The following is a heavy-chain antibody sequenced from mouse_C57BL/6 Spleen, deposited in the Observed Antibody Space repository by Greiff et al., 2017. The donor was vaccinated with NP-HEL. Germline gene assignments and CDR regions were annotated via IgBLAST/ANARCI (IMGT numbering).Heavy chain of an antibody. J-gene: IGHJ2*01. V-gene: IGHV1-69*01. CDR2: IDPSDSYT. Sequence: QVQLQQPGAELVMPGASVKLSCKASGYTFTSYWMHWVKQRPGQGLEWIGEIDPSDSYTNYNQKFKGKSTLTVDKSSSTAYMQLSSLTSEDAAVDYCAIGSSYGYFDYWGQGTTLTVSS. CDR1: GYTFTSYW. D-gene: IGHD1-1*01. CDR3: AIGSSYGYFDY.